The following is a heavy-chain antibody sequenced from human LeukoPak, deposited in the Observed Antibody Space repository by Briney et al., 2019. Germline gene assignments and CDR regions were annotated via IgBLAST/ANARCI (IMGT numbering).Heavy chain of an antibody. CDR3: ARDFPGIAVAGTRPLDY. J-gene: IGHJ4*02. D-gene: IGHD6-19*01. CDR2: ISGSGGST. Sequence: GGSLRLSCAASGFTFSSYAMSWVRQAPGKGLEWVSAISGSGGSTYYADSVKGRFTISRDTSKNTLYLQMNSLRAEDTAVYYCARDFPGIAVAGTRPLDYWGQGTLVTVSS. CDR1: GFTFSSYA. V-gene: IGHV3-23*01.